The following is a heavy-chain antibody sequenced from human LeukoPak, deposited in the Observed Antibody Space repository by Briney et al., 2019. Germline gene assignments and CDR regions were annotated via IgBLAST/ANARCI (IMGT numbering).Heavy chain of an antibody. Sequence: GGSLRLSCAASRFAFSSYAMNWVRQAPGKGLEWVAVISYDERNKYYADFAKGRFTISRDNSKNTLYLQMNSLRAEDTAVYYCARWRDGYNAVDYWGQGTLVTVSS. CDR3: ARWRDGYNAVDY. J-gene: IGHJ4*02. V-gene: IGHV3-30*04. CDR1: RFAFSSYA. CDR2: ISYDERNK. D-gene: IGHD5-24*01.